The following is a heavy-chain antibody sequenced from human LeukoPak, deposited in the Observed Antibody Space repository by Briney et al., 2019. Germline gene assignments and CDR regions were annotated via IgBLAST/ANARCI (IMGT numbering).Heavy chain of an antibody. J-gene: IGHJ4*02. Sequence: SGTLSLTCTVSGGSISSYYWSWIRQPPGKGLEWIGYIYYSGSTNYNPSLKSRVTMSVDTSKIQISLKLSSVTAADTAVYYCAREGELGIVDYWGQGTLVTVSS. CDR2: IYYSGST. V-gene: IGHV4-59*12. D-gene: IGHD7-27*01. CDR3: AREGELGIVDY. CDR1: GGSISSYY.